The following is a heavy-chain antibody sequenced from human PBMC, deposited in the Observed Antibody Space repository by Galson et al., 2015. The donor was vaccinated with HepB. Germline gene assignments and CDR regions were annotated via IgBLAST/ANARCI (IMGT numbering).Heavy chain of an antibody. D-gene: IGHD3-10*01. J-gene: IGHJ5*02. V-gene: IGHV1-2*02. CDR2: INPNSGGT. CDR1: GYTFTGYY. CDR3: ARGTTIWFGELTYNWFDP. Sequence: SVKVSCKASGYTFTGYYMHWVRQAPGQGLEWMGWINPNSGGTNYAQKFQGRVTMTRDTSISTAYMELSSLRSDDTAVYYCARGTTIWFGELTYNWFDPWGQGTLVTVSS.